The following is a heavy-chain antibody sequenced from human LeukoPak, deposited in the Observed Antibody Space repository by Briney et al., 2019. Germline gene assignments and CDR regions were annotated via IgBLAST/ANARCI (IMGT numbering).Heavy chain of an antibody. J-gene: IGHJ4*02. CDR1: GFTFSSYA. V-gene: IGHV3-23*01. CDR2: IRGSGGST. D-gene: IGHD3-10*01. Sequence: GGSLRLSCAAYGFTFSSYAMSWVRQAPGKGLEWVSAIRGSGGSTYYADSVKGRFTISRDNSKNTLYLQMNSLRAEDTAVYYCAKAHHVLLWFGELLLPFDYWGQGTLVTVSS. CDR3: AKAHHVLLWFGELLLPFDY.